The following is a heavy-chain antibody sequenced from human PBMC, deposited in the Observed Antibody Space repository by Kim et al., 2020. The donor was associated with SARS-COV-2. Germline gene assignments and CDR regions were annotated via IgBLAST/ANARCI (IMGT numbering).Heavy chain of an antibody. CDR3: ARVENYYDSSGYYRDAFDI. CDR2: IKQDGSEK. D-gene: IGHD3-22*01. CDR1: GFTFSSYW. V-gene: IGHV3-7*05. J-gene: IGHJ3*02. Sequence: GGSLRLSCAASGFTFSSYWMSWVRQAPGKGLEWVANIKQDGSEKYYVDSVKGRFTISRDNAKNSLYLQMNSLRAEDTAVDYCARVENYYDSSGYYRDAFDIWGQGKMVTVSS.